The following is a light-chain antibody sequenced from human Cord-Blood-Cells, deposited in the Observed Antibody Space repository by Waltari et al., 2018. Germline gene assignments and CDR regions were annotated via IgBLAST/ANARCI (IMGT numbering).Light chain of an antibody. Sequence: ELVMTQSPATLSVSPRERATLSCRASQSVSLNLAWYQQKRRQAPRLLIYGASTRATGIPARFSGSGSGTEFTHTISSLQSEDFAVYYCQQYNNWPLTFGGGTKVEIK. V-gene: IGKV3-15*01. CDR3: QQYNNWPLT. J-gene: IGKJ4*01. CDR2: GAS. CDR1: QSVSLN.